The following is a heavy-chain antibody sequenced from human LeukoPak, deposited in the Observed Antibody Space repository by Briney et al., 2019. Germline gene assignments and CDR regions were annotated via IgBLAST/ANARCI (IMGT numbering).Heavy chain of an antibody. Sequence: GGSLRLSCAASGFTLSSYSMNWVRQAPGKGLEWVSSISSGTSYIYYADSVKGRFTISRDNAKNSLYLQMNSLRAEDTAVYYCARDMTVAGPHFDYWGQGTLVTVSS. CDR3: ARDMTVAGPHFDY. CDR1: GFTLSSYS. D-gene: IGHD6-19*01. V-gene: IGHV3-21*01. CDR2: ISSGTSYI. J-gene: IGHJ4*02.